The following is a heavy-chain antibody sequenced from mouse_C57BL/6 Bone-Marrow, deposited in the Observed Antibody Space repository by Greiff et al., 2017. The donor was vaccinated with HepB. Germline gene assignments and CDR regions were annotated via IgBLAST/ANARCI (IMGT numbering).Heavy chain of an antibody. CDR2: INPNNGGT. D-gene: IGHD2-2*01. Sequence: EVKLVESGPELVKPGASVKIPCKASGYTFTDYNMDWVKQSHGKSLEWIGDINPNNGGTIYNQKFKGKATLTVDKSSSTAYMELRSLTSEDTAVYYCARSEGYDISSYAMDYWGQGTSVTVSS. V-gene: IGHV1-18*01. CDR3: ARSEGYDISSYAMDY. CDR1: GYTFTDYN. J-gene: IGHJ4*01.